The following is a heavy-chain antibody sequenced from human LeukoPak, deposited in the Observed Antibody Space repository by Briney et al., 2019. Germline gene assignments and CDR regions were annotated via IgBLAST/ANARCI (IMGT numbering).Heavy chain of an antibody. Sequence: GGSLRLSCAASGFTFSSYGMHWVRQAPGKGLEWVSAISGSGGSTYYADSVKGRFTISRDNAKNSLYLQMNSLRAEDTAVYYCARHNGRVRGVKVQYYYYGMDVWGQGTTVTVSS. D-gene: IGHD3-10*01. V-gene: IGHV3-21*01. CDR3: ARHNGRVRGVKVQYYYYGMDV. J-gene: IGHJ6*02. CDR2: ISGSGGST. CDR1: GFTFSSYG.